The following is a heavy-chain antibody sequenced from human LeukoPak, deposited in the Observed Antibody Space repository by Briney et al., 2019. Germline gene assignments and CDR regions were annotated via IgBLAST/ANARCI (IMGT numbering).Heavy chain of an antibody. CDR2: IGAGGDT. Sequence: GGSLRLSCAASGFTFSNYDMHRVRQATGKGLEWVSGIGAGGDTYYPDSAKGRFTISRENAKNSFYLQMNSLTAGDTAVYYCARARLRDDVFDIWGQGTMITVSS. D-gene: IGHD2-21*02. CDR1: GFTFSNYD. CDR3: ARARLRDDVFDI. V-gene: IGHV3-13*01. J-gene: IGHJ3*02.